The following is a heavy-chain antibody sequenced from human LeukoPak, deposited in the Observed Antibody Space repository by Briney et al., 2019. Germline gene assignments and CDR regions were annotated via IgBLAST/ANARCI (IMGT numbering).Heavy chain of an antibody. Sequence: PSETLSLTCTVSGGSISSYYWSWIRQPPGKGLEWIGDIYYSGSTNYNPSLKSRVTISVDTSKNQFSLKLSSVTAADTAVYYWARHDYGDPGRRQPDYWGQGTLVTVSS. D-gene: IGHD4-17*01. CDR3: ARHDYGDPGRRQPDY. V-gene: IGHV4-59*08. CDR2: IYYSGST. J-gene: IGHJ4*02. CDR1: GGSISSYY.